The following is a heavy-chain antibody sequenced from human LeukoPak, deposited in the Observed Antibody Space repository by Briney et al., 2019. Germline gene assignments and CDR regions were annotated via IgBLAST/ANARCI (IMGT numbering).Heavy chain of an antibody. CDR2: ITSGSYI. V-gene: IGHV3-21*01. CDR3: AKSYTSGSFYDY. Sequence: GGSLRLSCAASGFTFSTYSMNWVRQAPGKGLEWVSSITSGSYIYYADSLKGRFTISRDNAKNSLYLQINSLRVEDTAIYYCAKSYTSGSFYDYWGQGTLVTVSS. CDR1: GFTFSTYS. J-gene: IGHJ4*02. D-gene: IGHD3-10*01.